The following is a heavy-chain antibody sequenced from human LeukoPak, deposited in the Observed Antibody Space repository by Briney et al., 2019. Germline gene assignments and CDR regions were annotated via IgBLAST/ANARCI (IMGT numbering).Heavy chain of an antibody. V-gene: IGHV4-4*07. J-gene: IGHJ4*02. CDR2: IYSSGST. CDR3: ANLGYDFDY. D-gene: IGHD5-12*01. Sequence: GLEWIGPIYSSGSTNYNPSLKSRVTMSVDMSKNQFSLKLSSVTAADTAVYYCANLGYDFDYWGQGTLVTVSS.